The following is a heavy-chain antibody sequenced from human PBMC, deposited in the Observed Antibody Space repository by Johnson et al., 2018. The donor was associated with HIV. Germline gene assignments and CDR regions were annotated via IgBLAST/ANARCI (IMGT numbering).Heavy chain of an antibody. CDR2: IKQDGSEK. J-gene: IGHJ3*02. D-gene: IGHD2-8*01. CDR3: ARDSNRYAFDI. V-gene: IGHV3-7*03. Sequence: VQLVESGGGLVQPGGSLRLSCAASEFTFSSYWMSWVRQAPGKGLEWVANIKQDGSEKYYVDSVKGRFTISRDNSKNTLYLQMNRLRVEDTAVYYCARDSNRYAFDIWGQGTMVTVSS. CDR1: EFTFSSYW.